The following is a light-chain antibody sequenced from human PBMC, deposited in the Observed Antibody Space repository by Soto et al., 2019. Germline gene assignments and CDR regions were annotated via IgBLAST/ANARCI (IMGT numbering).Light chain of an antibody. Sequence: DTQMTQSPSSLSASVGDRVTITCRASQGIYNYLAWYQQKPGKVPKILIYAASSLVSGVPSRFSGSGSGTDFTLTISSLQPEDVATYSCQKCHSAPLTFGPVTKVEIK. V-gene: IGKV1-27*01. CDR3: QKCHSAPLT. J-gene: IGKJ3*01. CDR2: AAS. CDR1: QGIYNY.